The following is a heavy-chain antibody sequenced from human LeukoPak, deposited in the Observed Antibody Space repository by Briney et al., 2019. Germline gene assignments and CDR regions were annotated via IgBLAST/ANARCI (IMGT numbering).Heavy chain of an antibody. D-gene: IGHD1-26*01. CDR1: GFTLSDAW. Sequence: GGSLRLSCAASGFTLSDAWMSWVRQAPGKGLEWVGRIRSESDGGTADYAAPVKGRFTISRDDSKNTLLLQMNSLEIEDTGLYYCTTSGTYYRGCDPWGQGALVTVSS. CDR3: TTSGTYYRGCDP. J-gene: IGHJ5*02. CDR2: IRSESDGGTA. V-gene: IGHV3-15*01.